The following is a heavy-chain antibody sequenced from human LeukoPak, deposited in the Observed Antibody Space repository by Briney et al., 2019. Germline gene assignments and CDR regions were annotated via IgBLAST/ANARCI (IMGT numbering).Heavy chain of an antibody. CDR3: PKDYSSNLHCYFDL. Sequence: PGRSLSLSCAASGFTFDDYAMHWVRQAPGKGLEWVSGICWIGGSIGYADSVRGRSTISSNHAKNSLYLQMTSLRAEDTALYYCPKDYSSNLHCYFDLWGRGTLVTVSS. J-gene: IGHJ2*01. D-gene: IGHD6-13*01. V-gene: IGHV3-9*01. CDR1: GFTFDDYA. CDR2: ICWIGGSI.